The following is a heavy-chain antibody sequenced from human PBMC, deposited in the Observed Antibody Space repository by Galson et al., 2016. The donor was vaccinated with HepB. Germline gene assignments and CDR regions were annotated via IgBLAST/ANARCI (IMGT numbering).Heavy chain of an antibody. J-gene: IGHJ4*02. D-gene: IGHD3-16*02. CDR3: ARVSNDYVWGSYRPYFDY. V-gene: IGHV4-38-2*01. CDR1: GYSISSGYY. Sequence: TLSLTCAVSGYSISSGYYWGWIRQPPGKGLEWIGSIYHSGSTYYNPSLKSRVTISVDTSKNQFTLKLSSVTAADTAVYYCARVSNDYVWGSYRPYFDYWGQGTLVTVSS. CDR2: IYHSGST.